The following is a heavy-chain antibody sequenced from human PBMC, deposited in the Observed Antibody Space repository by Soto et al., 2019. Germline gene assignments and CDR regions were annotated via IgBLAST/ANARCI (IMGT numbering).Heavy chain of an antibody. V-gene: IGHV4-61*01. CDR2: IYYSGST. CDR1: GGSVSSGSCY. J-gene: IGHJ6*02. Sequence: SETLPLTCTVSGGSVSSGSCYWSWIPQPPGKGLEWIGYIYYSGSTNYNPSLKSRVTISVDTSKNQFSLKLSSVSAADTAAYYCARSTGYSSSWYRAWGMDVWGQGTTVTVSS. CDR3: ARSTGYSSSWYRAWGMDV. D-gene: IGHD6-13*01.